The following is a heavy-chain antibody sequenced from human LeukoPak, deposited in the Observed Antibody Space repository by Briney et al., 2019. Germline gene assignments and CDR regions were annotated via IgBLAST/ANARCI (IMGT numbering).Heavy chain of an antibody. CDR3: VRDMVYFDY. CDR2: IIPIFSTA. D-gene: IGHD3-10*01. J-gene: IGHJ4*02. V-gene: IGHV1-69*13. Sequence: SVKVSCKASGGTFSSSAISWVRQAPGQGLEWMGGIIPIFSTADYAQKFQGRVTITADESTSTAYMELSSLRSEDTAVYYCVRDMVYFDYWGQGTLVTVSS. CDR1: GGTFSSSA.